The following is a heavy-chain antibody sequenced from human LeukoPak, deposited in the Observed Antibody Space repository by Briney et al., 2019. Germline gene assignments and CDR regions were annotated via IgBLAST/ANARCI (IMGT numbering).Heavy chain of an antibody. Sequence: ASVKVSCKASGGTFSSYAISWVRQAPGQGLEWMGGIIPIFGTANYAQKFQGRVTITTDESTSTAYMELSSLRSEDTAVYYCARGDYSKLHFDYWDQGTLVTASS. CDR3: ARGDYSKLHFDY. V-gene: IGHV1-69*05. J-gene: IGHJ4*02. D-gene: IGHD4-11*01. CDR2: IIPIFGTA. CDR1: GGTFSSYA.